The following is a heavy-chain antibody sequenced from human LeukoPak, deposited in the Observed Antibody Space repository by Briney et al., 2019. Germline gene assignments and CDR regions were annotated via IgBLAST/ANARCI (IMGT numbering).Heavy chain of an antibody. Sequence: GGSLRLSCAASGFTFSSYAMHWVRQAPGKGLEWGAVISYDGSNKYYADSVKGRFTISRDNSKNTLYLQMNSLRAEDTAVYYCARSGLYYGSGSDNFDYWGQGTLVTVSS. V-gene: IGHV3-30*04. CDR1: GFTFSSYA. CDR2: ISYDGSNK. CDR3: ARSGLYYGSGSDNFDY. J-gene: IGHJ4*02. D-gene: IGHD3-10*01.